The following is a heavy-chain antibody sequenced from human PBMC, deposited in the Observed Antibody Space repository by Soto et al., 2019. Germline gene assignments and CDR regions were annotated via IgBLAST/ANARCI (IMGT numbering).Heavy chain of an antibody. CDR3: AKSQFGDSSSWYTDAFDI. Sequence: PGGSLRLSCAASGFTFSSYAMSWVRQAPGKGLEWVSAISGSGGSTYYADSVKGRFTISRDNSKNTLYLQMNSLRAEDTAVYYCAKSQFGDSSSWYTDAFDIWGQGTMVTVSS. CDR1: GFTFSSYA. V-gene: IGHV3-23*01. J-gene: IGHJ3*02. CDR2: ISGSGGST. D-gene: IGHD6-13*01.